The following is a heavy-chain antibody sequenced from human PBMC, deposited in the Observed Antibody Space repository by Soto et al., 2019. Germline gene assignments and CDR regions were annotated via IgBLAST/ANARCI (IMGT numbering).Heavy chain of an antibody. Sequence: GGSLRLSCAASGITFSNYALSWVRQAPGKGLEWVSSITGNSVITHYADSVRGRFTISRDNSKNTLYLQMDSLRAEDTAVYYCAKYLEFTTPYFDYWGQGALVTVSS. CDR2: ITGNSVIT. D-gene: IGHD3-22*01. CDR1: GITFSNYA. J-gene: IGHJ4*02. V-gene: IGHV3-23*01. CDR3: AKYLEFTTPYFDY.